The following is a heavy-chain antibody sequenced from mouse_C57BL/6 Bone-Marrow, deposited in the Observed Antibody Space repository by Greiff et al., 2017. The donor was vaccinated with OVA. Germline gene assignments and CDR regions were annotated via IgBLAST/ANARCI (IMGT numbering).Heavy chain of an antibody. CDR3: ARKLLRSAWFAY. CDR1: GYTFTSYG. D-gene: IGHD1-1*01. J-gene: IGHJ3*01. V-gene: IGHV1-81*01. Sequence: VQLVESGAELARPGASVKLSCKASGYTFTSYGISWVKQRTGQGLEWIGEIYPRSGNTYYNEKFKGKATLTADKSSSTAYMELRSLTSEDSAVYFCARKLLRSAWFAYWGQGTLVTVSA. CDR2: IYPRSGNT.